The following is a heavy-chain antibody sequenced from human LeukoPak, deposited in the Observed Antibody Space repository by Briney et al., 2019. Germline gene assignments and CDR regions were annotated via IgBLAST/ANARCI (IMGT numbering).Heavy chain of an antibody. CDR3: ARGRTRRGGLRYFDWLPFSAFDI. V-gene: IGHV1-8*01. Sequence: ASVKVSCKASGYTFTSHDINWVRQATGQGLEWMGWMNPNSGNTGYAQKFQGRVTMTRNTSISTAYMELSSLRSEDTAVYYCARGRTRRGGLRYFDWLPFSAFDIWGQGTMVTVSS. CDR1: GYTFTSHD. CDR2: MNPNSGNT. J-gene: IGHJ3*02. D-gene: IGHD3-9*01.